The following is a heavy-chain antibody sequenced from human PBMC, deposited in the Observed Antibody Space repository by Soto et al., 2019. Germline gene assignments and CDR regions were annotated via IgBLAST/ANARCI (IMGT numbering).Heavy chain of an antibody. J-gene: IGHJ6*02. CDR2: ISWNSGSI. CDR3: AKDISTRPYGMDV. V-gene: IGHV3-9*01. Sequence: GGSLRLSCAASGFTFDDYAMHWVRQAPGKGLEWVSGISWNSGSIGYADSVKGRFTISRDNAKNSLYLQMNSLRAEDTALYYCAKDISTRPYGMDVWGQGTTVTVSS. CDR1: GFTFDDYA. D-gene: IGHD2-2*01.